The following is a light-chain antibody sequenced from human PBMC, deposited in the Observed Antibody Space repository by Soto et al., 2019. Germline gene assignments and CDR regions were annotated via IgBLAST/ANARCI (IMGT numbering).Light chain of an antibody. CDR1: QSVTTS. CDR3: QQYGSSPRT. CDR2: GAS. V-gene: IGKV3-20*01. J-gene: IGKJ1*01. Sequence: ASQSVTTSLAWYQQKPGQAPRLLIHGASNRASGIPDRFSGSGSGTDFTLTISRLEPEDFAVYYCQQYGSSPRTFGQGTKVDI.